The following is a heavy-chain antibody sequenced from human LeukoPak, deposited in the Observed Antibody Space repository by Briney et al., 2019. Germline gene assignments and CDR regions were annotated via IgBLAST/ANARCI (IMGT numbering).Heavy chain of an antibody. J-gene: IGHJ6*03. Sequence: ASVKVSCKASGYTFTGYYMHWVRQAPGQGLEWMGWINPNSGGTNYAQKFQGRVTMTRDTSISTAYMELSRLRSDDTAVYYCARLNGYSSSSGNYYYMDVWGKGTTVTVSS. V-gene: IGHV1-2*02. CDR1: GYTFTGYY. CDR3: ARLNGYSSSSGNYYYMDV. D-gene: IGHD6-13*01. CDR2: INPNSGGT.